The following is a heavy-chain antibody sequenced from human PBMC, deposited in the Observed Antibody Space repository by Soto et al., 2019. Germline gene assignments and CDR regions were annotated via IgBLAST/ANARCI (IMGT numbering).Heavy chain of an antibody. CDR1: GYTFTSYG. CDR3: ARVGYCSSTSCYAPRDY. CDR2: ISAYNGNT. Sequence: ASVKVSCKASGYTFTSYGINWVRQAPGQGLEWMGWISAYNGNTNYAQKLQGRVTMTTDTSTSTAYMELRSLRSDDTAVYYCARVGYCSSTSCYAPRDYWGQGTLVTVSS. J-gene: IGHJ4*02. D-gene: IGHD2-2*01. V-gene: IGHV1-18*01.